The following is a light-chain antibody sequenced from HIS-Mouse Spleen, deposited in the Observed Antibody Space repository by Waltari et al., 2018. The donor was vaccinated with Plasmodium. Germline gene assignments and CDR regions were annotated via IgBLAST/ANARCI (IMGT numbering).Light chain of an antibody. CDR3: QQRSN. J-gene: IGKJ4*01. CDR1: QRVSSY. Sequence: EIVLTQSPATLSLSPGERATLSCRASQRVSSYLAWYQQKPGQAPRLLIYDASNRATGIPARFSGSGSGTDFTLTISSLEPEDFAVYYCQQRSNLGGGTKVEIK. CDR2: DAS. V-gene: IGKV3-11*01.